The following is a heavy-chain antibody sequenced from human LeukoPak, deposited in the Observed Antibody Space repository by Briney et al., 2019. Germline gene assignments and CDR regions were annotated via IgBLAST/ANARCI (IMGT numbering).Heavy chain of an antibody. J-gene: IGHJ3*02. V-gene: IGHV3-74*01. CDR2: FYSDGGRT. CDR1: GFTLSSNW. D-gene: IGHD3-16*01. CDR3: ARRGRGGAFDI. Sequence: PGGSLRLSCAGSGFTLSSNWMHWVRQAPGKGLVWVARFYSDGGRTNYADSVKGRFTISGDNAKNTQYLQMSSLRAEDTAVYYCARRGRGGAFDIWGQGTMVTVSS.